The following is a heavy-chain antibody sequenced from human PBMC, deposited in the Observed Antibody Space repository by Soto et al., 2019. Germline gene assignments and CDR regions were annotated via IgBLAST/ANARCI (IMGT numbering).Heavy chain of an antibody. J-gene: IGHJ5*02. V-gene: IGHV1-69*06. Sequence: ASVKVSCKASGGTFNNYVINWVRQAPGQGLEWMAGIIPIFGTPNYAQKFQGRVTITGDTSTSTAYMELSSLRSEDTAVYYCAADRREYYDLLTGYYMARWFDPWGQG. CDR1: GGTFNNYV. CDR3: AADRREYYDLLTGYYMARWFDP. CDR2: IIPIFGTP. D-gene: IGHD3-9*01.